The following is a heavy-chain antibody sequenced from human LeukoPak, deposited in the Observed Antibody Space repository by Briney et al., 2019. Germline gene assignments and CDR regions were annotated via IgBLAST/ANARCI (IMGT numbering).Heavy chain of an antibody. Sequence: GGSLRLSCAASGFTFSSYEMNWVRQAPGKGLEWVSYISSSGSTIYYADSVKGRFTISRDNSKNTLYLQMNSLRTEDTAVYYCARKQVVGPTAGALDYWGQGTLVTVSS. D-gene: IGHD1-26*01. J-gene: IGHJ4*02. V-gene: IGHV3-48*03. CDR3: ARKQVVGPTAGALDY. CDR1: GFTFSSYE. CDR2: ISSSGSTI.